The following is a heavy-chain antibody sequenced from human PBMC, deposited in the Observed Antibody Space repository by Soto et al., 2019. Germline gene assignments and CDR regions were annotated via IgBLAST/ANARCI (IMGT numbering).Heavy chain of an antibody. V-gene: IGHV3-21*01. CDR1: GFTFSSYS. Sequence: PGGSLRLSCAASGFTFSSYSMNWVRQAPGKGLEWVSSISSSSSYIYYADSVKGRFTISRGNAKNSLYLQMNSLRAEDTAVYYCARDSVVVPAATDYYYYYGMDVWGQGTTVTVSS. D-gene: IGHD2-2*01. CDR3: ARDSVVVPAATDYYYYYGMDV. CDR2: ISSSSSYI. J-gene: IGHJ6*02.